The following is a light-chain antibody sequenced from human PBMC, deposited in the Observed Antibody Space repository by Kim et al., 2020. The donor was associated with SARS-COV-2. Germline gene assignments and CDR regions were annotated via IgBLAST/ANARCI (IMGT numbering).Light chain of an antibody. J-gene: IGLJ1*01. V-gene: IGLV1-40*01. CDR2: ANS. CDR3: QSYDSSLSGYV. CDR1: SPNLGAGYD. Sequence: QSVLTQPPSVSGAPGQRVTIPCTGSSPNLGAGYDVNWYQQLPGTVPKLLIYANSNRPSGVPGRFSGSKSGSSASLAITGLQAEDETDYYCQSYDSSLSGYVFGTGTKVTVL.